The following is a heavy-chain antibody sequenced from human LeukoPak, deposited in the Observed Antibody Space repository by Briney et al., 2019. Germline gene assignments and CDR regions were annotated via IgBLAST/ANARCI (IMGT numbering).Heavy chain of an antibody. D-gene: IGHD2-2*01. Sequence: PGGSLRLSCAAPGFTYNRCVMHWVRQAPGEGLEWLARISHDGSVKNYADSVKGRFTISRDNSRDTLFLQMDSLRVEDTGVYYCAKDFPDQGSMDVWGQGTTVSVSS. J-gene: IGHJ6*02. V-gene: IGHV3-30*18. CDR3: AKDFPDQGSMDV. CDR2: ISHDGSVK. CDR1: GFTYNRCV.